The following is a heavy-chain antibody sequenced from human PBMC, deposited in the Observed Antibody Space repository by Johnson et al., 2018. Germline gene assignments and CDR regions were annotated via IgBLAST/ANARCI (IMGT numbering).Heavy chain of an antibody. V-gene: IGHV3-23*01. Sequence: VQLQESGGGLVQPGGSLRLSCAASGFTFSSYAMSWVRQAPGKGLEWVSAISGSGGSTYYADPVKGRFTISRDNSKNTLYLQMNSLRAEDTAVYYCAKDCGDNSYYYYYMDVWGKGTTVTVSS. CDR1: GFTFSSYA. CDR3: AKDCGDNSYYYYYMDV. CDR2: ISGSGGST. J-gene: IGHJ6*03. D-gene: IGHD4-17*01.